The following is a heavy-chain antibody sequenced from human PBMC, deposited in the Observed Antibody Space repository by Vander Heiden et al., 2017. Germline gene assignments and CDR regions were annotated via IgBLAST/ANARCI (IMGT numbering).Heavy chain of an antibody. CDR1: GFAFSSYS. J-gene: IGHJ4*02. Sequence: EVQLVESGGGLVKPGGSLRLSCAASGFAFSSYSMNWVRQAPGKGLEWVSSISSSSSYIYYADSVKGRFTISRDNAKNSLYLQMNSLRAEDTAVYYCARSVVVITTGGVDYWGQGTLVTVSS. D-gene: IGHD3-22*01. CDR3: ARSVVVITTGGVDY. V-gene: IGHV3-21*01. CDR2: ISSSSSYI.